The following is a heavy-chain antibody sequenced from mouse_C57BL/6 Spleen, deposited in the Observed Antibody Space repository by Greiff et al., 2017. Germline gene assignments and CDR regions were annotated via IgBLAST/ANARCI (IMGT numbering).Heavy chain of an antibody. V-gene: IGHV1-69*01. D-gene: IGHD3-2*02. CDR3: ARSGGGDYYAMDY. J-gene: IGHJ4*01. Sequence: QVQLQQPGAELVMPGASVKLSCKASGYTFTSYWMHWVKQRPGQGLEWIGEIDPSDSYTNYNQKFKGKSTLTVDKSSSTAYMQLSSLTSEDSAVYYCARSGGGDYYAMDYWGQGTSVTVSS. CDR1: GYTFTSYW. CDR2: IDPSDSYT.